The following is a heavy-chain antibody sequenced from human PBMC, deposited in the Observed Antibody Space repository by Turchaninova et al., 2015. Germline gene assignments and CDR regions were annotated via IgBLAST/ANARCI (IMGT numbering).Heavy chain of an antibody. CDR1: GFTFDDYA. Sequence: EVQLVESGGGLVQPGRSLRLSCAASGFTFDDYAMHWVRQAPGKGRGWVSGLIWNISTIDYGASLKCRITSSRDNAKDSLYLQIYSLKPEDTAFYYCAKGHSGYDWLKAFEIWGQGTMVTVSS. CDR3: AKGHSGYDWLKAFEI. D-gene: IGHD5-12*01. J-gene: IGHJ3*02. V-gene: IGHV3-9*01. CDR2: LIWNISTI.